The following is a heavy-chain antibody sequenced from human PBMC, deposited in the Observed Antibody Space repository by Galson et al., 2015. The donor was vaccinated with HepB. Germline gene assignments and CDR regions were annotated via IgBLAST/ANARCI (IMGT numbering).Heavy chain of an antibody. CDR3: ARDRRYCSSTSCYWAHAFDI. CDR2: ISYDGSNK. D-gene: IGHD2-2*01. Sequence: SLRLSCAASGFTFSSYAMHWVRQAPGKGLEWVAVISYDGSNKYYADSVKGRFTISRDNSKNTLYLQMNSLRAEDTAVYYCARDRRYCSSTSCYWAHAFDIWGQGTVVTVSS. V-gene: IGHV3-30-3*01. J-gene: IGHJ3*02. CDR1: GFTFSSYA.